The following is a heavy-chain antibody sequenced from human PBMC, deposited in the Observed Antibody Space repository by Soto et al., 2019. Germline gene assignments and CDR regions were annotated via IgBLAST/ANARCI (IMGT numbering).Heavy chain of an antibody. CDR2: ISSSSSYI. D-gene: IGHD2-2*01. V-gene: IGHV3-21*01. J-gene: IGHJ5*02. CDR3: AREDFDIVVVPAATP. CDR1: GFTFSSYS. Sequence: EVQLVESGGGLAKPGGSLRLSCAASGFTFSSYSMNWVRQAPGKGLEWVSSISSSSSYIYYADSVKGRFTISRDNAKNSLYLQMNSLRAEDTAVYYCAREDFDIVVVPAATPWGQGTLVTVSS.